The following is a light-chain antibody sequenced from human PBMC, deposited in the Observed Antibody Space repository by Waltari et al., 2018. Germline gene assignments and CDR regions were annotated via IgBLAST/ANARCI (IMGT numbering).Light chain of an antibody. CDR1: QNVLYAFNNKNF. CDR2: WAS. Sequence: DIVMTQSPDSLAVSLGERATINCKSSQNVLYAFNNKNFLSWYQQKPGQPARLLIYWASTREAVVPDRFSGSGSGADFSLTISSLQTDDAAVYYCQQYHSTPYTFGPGTKLEI. V-gene: IGKV4-1*01. J-gene: IGKJ2*01. CDR3: QQYHSTPYT.